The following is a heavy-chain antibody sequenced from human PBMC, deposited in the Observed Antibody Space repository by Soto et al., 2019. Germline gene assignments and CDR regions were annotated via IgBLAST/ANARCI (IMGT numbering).Heavy chain of an antibody. D-gene: IGHD1-26*01. CDR1: GGTFSSYA. CDR3: ARVGGSTSRPISYYYRMDV. J-gene: IGHJ6*02. CDR2: LNPNSGNT. V-gene: IGHV1-8*02. Sequence: SVKVSCKASGGTFSSYAISWVRPAPVQGLEWMGWLNPNSGNTGYAQKFQGRVTMTRNTSISTAYMELSSLRSEDTAVYYCARVGGSTSRPISYYYRMDVWGQGTTVTVSS.